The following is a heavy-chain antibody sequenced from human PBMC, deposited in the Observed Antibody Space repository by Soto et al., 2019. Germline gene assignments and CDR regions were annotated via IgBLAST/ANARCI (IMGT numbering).Heavy chain of an antibody. D-gene: IGHD1-26*01. Sequence: EVQLLESGGGLVQPGGSLRLSCAASGFTFSTYAMTWVRQAPGKGLEWVSGIDDRGVGTYYADSVKGRLTISRDNSKNMLYLQMGSLRAEDTAVYYCVKGQSSTWSQTGGMDVWGQGTTVTVSS. CDR3: VKGQSSTWSQTGGMDV. CDR2: IDDRGVGT. CDR1: GFTFSTYA. J-gene: IGHJ6*02. V-gene: IGHV3-23*01.